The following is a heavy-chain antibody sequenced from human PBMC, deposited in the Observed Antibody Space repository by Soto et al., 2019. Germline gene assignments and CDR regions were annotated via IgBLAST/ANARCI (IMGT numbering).Heavy chain of an antibody. V-gene: IGHV3-48*03. D-gene: IGHD1-26*01. CDR1: GFTFSSYE. CDR2: ISSSGSTI. Sequence: EVQLVESGGGLVQPGGSLRLSCADSGFTFSSYEMNWVRQAPGKGLEWVSYISSSGSTIYYADSVKGRFTISRDNAKNSLYLQMNSLRAEDTAVYYCARLEGAYYYGMDVWGQGTTVTVSS. CDR3: ARLEGAYYYGMDV. J-gene: IGHJ6*02.